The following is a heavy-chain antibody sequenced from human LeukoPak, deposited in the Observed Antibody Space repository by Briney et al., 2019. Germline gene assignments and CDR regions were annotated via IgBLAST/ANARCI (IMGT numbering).Heavy chain of an antibody. Sequence: GGSLRLSCAASGFTFSRHSMNWVRQAPGKGLEWVSSISSGSSYIYDAESVKGRFTISRDNAKNSLYLQMNSLRAEDTAVYYCARGEYSSSWYFDYWGQGTLVTISS. CDR2: ISSGSSYI. D-gene: IGHD6-13*01. J-gene: IGHJ4*02. CDR1: GFTFSRHS. V-gene: IGHV3-21*06. CDR3: ARGEYSSSWYFDY.